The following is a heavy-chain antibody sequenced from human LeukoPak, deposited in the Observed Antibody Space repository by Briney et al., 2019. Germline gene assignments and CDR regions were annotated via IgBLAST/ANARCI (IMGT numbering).Heavy chain of an antibody. CDR3: ARDPYHRLGPPLDL. D-gene: IGHD2-2*01. CDR1: GYIFANYD. V-gene: IGHV1-18*01. CDR2: ISTSNGDT. Sequence: GASVKVSCKASGYIFANYDITWLRQAPGQGLEWMGRISTSNGDTNYAQSLQGRVTMTTDTFTSTVYMELRSLRSDDTAVYYCARDPYHRLGPPLDLWGQGTLVTVSS. J-gene: IGHJ5*02.